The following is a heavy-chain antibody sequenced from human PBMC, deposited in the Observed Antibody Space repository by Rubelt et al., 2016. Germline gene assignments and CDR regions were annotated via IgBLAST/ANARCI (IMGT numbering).Heavy chain of an antibody. CDR1: GYTFSSYG. V-gene: IGHV1-2*02. CDR2: INPNSGGT. Sequence: QVQLVQSGAEVKKPGASVKVSCKASGYTFSSYGISWVRQAPGQGLEWMGWINPNSGGTNYAQKFLDRVTMTRDTSINTVYMERSRLTFDDTAVYFCARPEGLRQYYGSSDYYFNWGQGTLVTVSS. D-gene: IGHD3-22*01. CDR3: ARPEGLRQYYGSSDYYFN. J-gene: IGHJ4*02.